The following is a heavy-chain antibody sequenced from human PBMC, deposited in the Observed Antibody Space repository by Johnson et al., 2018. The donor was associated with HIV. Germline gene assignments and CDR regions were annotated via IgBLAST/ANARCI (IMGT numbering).Heavy chain of an antibody. V-gene: IGHV3-74*01. J-gene: IGHJ3*01. CDR3: ARDVVSDGSYPPDAFDV. Sequence: VQLVESGGGLVQPGGSLRLSCAASRFTFSSYWMHWVRQAPGKGLEWVSRINSDGSSTTYADSVKGRFTISRDNAKNTLYLQMNSRRAEDTAVYYCARDVVSDGSYPPDAFDVWGQGTMVTVSS. CDR2: INSDGSST. CDR1: RFTFSSYW. D-gene: IGHD1-26*01.